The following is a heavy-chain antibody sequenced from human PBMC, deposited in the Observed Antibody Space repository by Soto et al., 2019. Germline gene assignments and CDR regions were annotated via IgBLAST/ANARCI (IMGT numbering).Heavy chain of an antibody. CDR3: ARGGGAMDV. V-gene: IGHV4-4*07. Sequence: PSETLSLTWTVSGGSIRSFYWSWIRQPAGKGLEWIGHMYTTGITNYNPSLKSRVIMSVDTSKNQISLKMTSVTAADTAVYYCARGGGAMDVWGQGTTVTVSS. CDR2: MYTTGIT. D-gene: IGHD3-16*01. J-gene: IGHJ6*02. CDR1: GGSIRSFY.